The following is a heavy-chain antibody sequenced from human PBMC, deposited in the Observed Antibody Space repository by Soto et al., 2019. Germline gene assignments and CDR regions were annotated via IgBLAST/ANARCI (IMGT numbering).Heavy chain of an antibody. Sequence: PSETLSLTCALSVGSISSGNWWTWVRQTPQRGLEYIGEIFHDGTANYYPSFERRVAISVDTSKNQFSLKLTSVTAADTAIYFCARLVYDTRLNYMYFEFWGQGAPVIISS. D-gene: IGHD2-8*01. J-gene: IGHJ4*02. CDR2: IFHDGTA. V-gene: IGHV4-4*02. CDR3: ARLVYDTRLNYMYFEF. CDR1: VGSISSGNW.